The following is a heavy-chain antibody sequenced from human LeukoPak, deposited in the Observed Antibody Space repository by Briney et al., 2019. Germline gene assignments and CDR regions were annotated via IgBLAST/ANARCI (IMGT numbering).Heavy chain of an antibody. D-gene: IGHD3-3*01. Sequence: ASVKVSCKASGYTFTNYHMHWVRQAPGQGLEWMGIINPSGGSTSYAQKFQGRVTMTRDTSTSTVYMELSSLRSEDTAVYYCARDRMYYDFWSGYTLPDYGMDVWGQGTTVTVSS. J-gene: IGHJ6*02. CDR2: INPSGGST. CDR3: ARDRMYYDFWSGYTLPDYGMDV. V-gene: IGHV1-46*01. CDR1: GYTFTNYH.